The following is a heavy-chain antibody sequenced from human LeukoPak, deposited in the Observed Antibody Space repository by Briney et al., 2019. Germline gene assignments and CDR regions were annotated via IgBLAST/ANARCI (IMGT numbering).Heavy chain of an antibody. V-gene: IGHV3-30*18. CDR3: VKDRAAVLEY. D-gene: IGHD2-15*01. CDR1: GFTFSRHT. J-gene: IGHJ4*02. CDR2: ISFDGTKH. Sequence: GGSLRLSCAASGFTFSRHTMHWVRQAPGKGLEWVAVISFDGTKHYHADSVKGRFTIARDNSKNTLYLQMSSLRGQDTAIYYCVKDRAAVLEYWGQGTLVTVSS.